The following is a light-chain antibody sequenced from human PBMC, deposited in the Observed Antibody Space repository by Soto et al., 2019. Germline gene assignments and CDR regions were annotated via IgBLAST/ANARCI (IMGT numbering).Light chain of an antibody. CDR1: SSDVGRYNY. J-gene: IGLJ1*01. CDR3: NSYTSSTAYV. V-gene: IGLV2-14*01. CDR2: EVS. Sequence: QTVVTQPASVSGSPGQSITISCTGASSDVGRYNYVSWYQLHPGKAPKLIIYEVSNRPSGVSNRFSGSKSGNTASLTISGLRAEDEADYYCNSYTSSTAYVFGTGTKLTVL.